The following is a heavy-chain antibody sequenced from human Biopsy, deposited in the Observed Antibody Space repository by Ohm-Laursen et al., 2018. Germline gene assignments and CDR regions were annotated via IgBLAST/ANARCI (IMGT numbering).Heavy chain of an antibody. J-gene: IGHJ6*02. CDR3: ARDRGQNYYDSTGYYNGMDV. CDR2: ISWVSRNT. V-gene: IGHV3-9*01. Sequence: SLRLSCAASGFRFDDYAMHWVRQRPGKGLEWVSGISWVSRNTGYADSVKGRFTITRDNAKKSLYLQMNSLRPEDTALYYCARDRGQNYYDSTGYYNGMDVWGQGTTVTVAS. CDR1: GFRFDDYA. D-gene: IGHD3-22*01.